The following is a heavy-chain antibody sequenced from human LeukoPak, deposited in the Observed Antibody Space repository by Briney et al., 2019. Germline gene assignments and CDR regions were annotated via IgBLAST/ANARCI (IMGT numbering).Heavy chain of an antibody. CDR2: ISSSGSTI. CDR3: ARGLPATLLDY. V-gene: IGHV3-11*01. J-gene: IGHJ4*02. Sequence: GGSLRLSCAAAGFTFSDYYMSWIRQAPGKGLEWVSYISSSGSTIYYADSVKGRFTISRDNAKNSLYLQMNSLRAEDTATYYCARGLPATLLDYWGQGTLVTVSS. CDR1: GFTFSDYY. D-gene: IGHD2-2*01.